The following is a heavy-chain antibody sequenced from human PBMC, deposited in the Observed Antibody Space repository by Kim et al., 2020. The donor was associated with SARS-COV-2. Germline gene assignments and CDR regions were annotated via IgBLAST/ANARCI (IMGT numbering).Heavy chain of an antibody. Sequence: SETLSLTCAVYGGSFSGYYWSWIRQPPGKGLEWIGEINHSGSTNYNPSLKSRVTISVDTSKNQFSLKLSSVTAADTAVYYCARTRGYGSGSYSRYFDYWGQGTLVTVSS. J-gene: IGHJ4*02. D-gene: IGHD3-10*01. CDR2: INHSGST. V-gene: IGHV4-34*01. CDR3: ARTRGYGSGSYSRYFDY. CDR1: GGSFSGYY.